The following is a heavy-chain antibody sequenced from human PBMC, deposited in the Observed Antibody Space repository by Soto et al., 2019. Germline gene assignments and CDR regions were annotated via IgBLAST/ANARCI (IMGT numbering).Heavy chain of an antibody. CDR1: GFSLTTGGVG. CDR3: ARAPWFGDPFAY. Sequence: QITLKESGPPLVKPTQTLTLTCTFSGFSLTTGGVGVGWIRQRPGKALEWLALIYWDDDKRYSPSLKNRLTITKDTSKNQVVLTVTNMDPVDTGTDYCARAPWFGDPFAYWGQGTRVTVSS. V-gene: IGHV2-5*02. J-gene: IGHJ4*02. CDR2: IYWDDDK. D-gene: IGHD3-10*01.